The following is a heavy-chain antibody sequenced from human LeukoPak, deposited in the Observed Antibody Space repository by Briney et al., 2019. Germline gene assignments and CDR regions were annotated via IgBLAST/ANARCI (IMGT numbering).Heavy chain of an antibody. CDR3: TTDGLDY. CDR1: GFTFSNAW. J-gene: IGHJ4*02. V-gene: IGHV3-15*04. Sequence: PGGSLRLSCAASGFTFSNAWMSWVRQAPGKGLDWVGRIESKTDGGTTDYAAPVRGRFTISRDDSKNTLFLQMNSRKIEDTAVYYCTTDGLDYWGQGTLVTVSS. CDR2: IESKTDGGTT.